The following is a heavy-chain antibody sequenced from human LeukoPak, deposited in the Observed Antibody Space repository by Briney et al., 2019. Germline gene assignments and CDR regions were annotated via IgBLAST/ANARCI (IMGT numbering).Heavy chain of an antibody. CDR1: GGSISSYY. CDR3: ARQTVGAYYFDY. Sequence: SETLSLTCTVSGGSISSYYWSWIRQPPGKGLEWIGYIYYSGSTNYNPSLKSRVTISVDTSKNQFSLKLSSVTAADTAVYYCARQTVGAYYFDYWGQGTLVTVSS. V-gene: IGHV4-59*01. CDR2: IYYSGST. D-gene: IGHD1-26*01. J-gene: IGHJ4*02.